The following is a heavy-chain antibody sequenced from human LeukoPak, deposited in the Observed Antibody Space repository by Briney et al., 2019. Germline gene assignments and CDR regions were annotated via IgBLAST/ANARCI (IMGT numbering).Heavy chain of an antibody. CDR2: IQDDGATT. Sequence: QSGGSLRLSCAVSGFTFSNYAMSWVRQAPGKGLEWVALIQDDGATTNYADSVRGRFTISRDNSKSTVYLQMNSLKPDDTAVYYCATQSITLVVVISPFDYWGQGTLVTVSS. CDR3: ATQSITLVVVISPFDY. V-gene: IGHV3-30*02. D-gene: IGHD3-22*01. J-gene: IGHJ4*02. CDR1: GFTFSNYA.